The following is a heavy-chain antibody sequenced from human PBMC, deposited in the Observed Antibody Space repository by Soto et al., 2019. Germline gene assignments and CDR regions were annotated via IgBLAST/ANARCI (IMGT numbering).Heavy chain of an antibody. CDR1: SGSISSSNW. CDR3: ARLKSRYYKIISYSFDY. J-gene: IGHJ4*02. D-gene: IGHD3-10*01. V-gene: IGHV4-4*02. Sequence: SETLSLTCAVSSGSISSSNWWSWVRQPPGKGLEWIGEIYHSGSTNYNPSLKSRVTISVDKSKDQFSLKLSSVTAADTAVYYCARLKSRYYKIISYSFDYWGRGTLVTVSS. CDR2: IYHSGST.